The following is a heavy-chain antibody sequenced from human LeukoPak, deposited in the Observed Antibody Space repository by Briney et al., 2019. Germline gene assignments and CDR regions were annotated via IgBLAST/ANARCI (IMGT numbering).Heavy chain of an antibody. Sequence: GGSLRLSCAASGFSFSNYDMHWVRQAPGEGLEWVAVVSNDGSKKYYADSVKGRFSISRDNSKKTLYLQMNSLRAEDTAVYYCAKGPDSNGYYSLDYWGQGTLVTVSS. J-gene: IGHJ4*02. D-gene: IGHD3-22*01. CDR1: GFSFSNYD. V-gene: IGHV3-30*18. CDR3: AKGPDSNGYYSLDY. CDR2: VSNDGSKK.